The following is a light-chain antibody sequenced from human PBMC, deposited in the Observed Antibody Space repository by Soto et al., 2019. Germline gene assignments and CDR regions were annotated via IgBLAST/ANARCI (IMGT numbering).Light chain of an antibody. V-gene: IGLV2-14*01. CDR1: SSDVGAYNF. J-gene: IGLJ1*01. Sequence: QSALTQPASVSGSPGQSITISCTGSSSDVGAYNFVSWYQHHPGRAPKLILYEVTTRPSGVSSRFSGSKSGNTASLTISGLQADDEATYCCSSYTSTNTPYVFGTGTKV. CDR3: SSYTSTNTPYV. CDR2: EVT.